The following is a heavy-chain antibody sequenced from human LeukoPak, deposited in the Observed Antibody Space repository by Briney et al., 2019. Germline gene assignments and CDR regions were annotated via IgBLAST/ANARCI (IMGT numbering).Heavy chain of an antibody. Sequence: GESLKISCKGPGYSFTNSWIGWVRQMPGKGLEWMGFIYPADSHTTYSPSFQGQVTISADKSISTAYVQWSSLKASDTAMYYCAKGGDGSGFLLYWGQGTLVTVSS. D-gene: IGHD6-19*01. CDR2: IYPADSHT. CDR1: GYSFTNSW. CDR3: AKGGDGSGFLLY. V-gene: IGHV5-51*01. J-gene: IGHJ4*02.